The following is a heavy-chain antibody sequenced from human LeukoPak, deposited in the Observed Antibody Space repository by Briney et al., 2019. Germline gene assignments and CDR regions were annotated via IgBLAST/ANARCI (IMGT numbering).Heavy chain of an antibody. Sequence: SETLSLTCTVSGGSISSYYWSWIRQPAGEGLEWIGRIYSSGSTYHNPSLKSRVTMSVDTSKNQFSLKVSSVTAADTAVYYCARESNWAYYFDYWGQGSLVTVSS. CDR3: ARESNWAYYFDY. J-gene: IGHJ4*02. D-gene: IGHD7-27*01. V-gene: IGHV4-4*07. CDR2: IYSSGST. CDR1: GGSISSYY.